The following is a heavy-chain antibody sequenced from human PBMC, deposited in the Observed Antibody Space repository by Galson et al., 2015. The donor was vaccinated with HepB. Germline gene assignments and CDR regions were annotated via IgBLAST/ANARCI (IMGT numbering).Heavy chain of an antibody. CDR2: INAGNGNT. J-gene: IGHJ6*03. V-gene: IGHV1-3*01. CDR3: AGGGGGYTKQYSGYDLDYYYYYMDV. Sequence: SVKVSCKASGYTFTSYAMHWVRQAPGQRLEWMGWINAGNGNTKYSQKFQGRVTITRDTSASTAYVELSSLRSEDTAVYYCAGGGGGYTKQYSGYDLDYYYYYMDVWGKGTTVTVSS. CDR1: GYTFTSYA. D-gene: IGHD5-12*01.